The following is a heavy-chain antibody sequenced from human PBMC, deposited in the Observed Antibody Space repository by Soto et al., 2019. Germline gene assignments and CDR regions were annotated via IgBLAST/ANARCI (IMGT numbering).Heavy chain of an antibody. CDR3: ARWSSEQLADLDYYYYYGMDG. D-gene: IGHD1-26*01. CDR2: IYYTGST. J-gene: IGHJ6*01. V-gene: IGHV4-61*03. CDR1: GGSVSSDANY. Sequence: QVQLQESGPGQVKPSETLYLTCTVSGGSVSSDANYWSWIRQPPGKGQEWIGHIYYTGSTNYNPSLKSRITISLDTSKNHFSLKLTSVTAADTAVYYCARWSSEQLADLDYYYYYGMDGWGPGTTVTVSS.